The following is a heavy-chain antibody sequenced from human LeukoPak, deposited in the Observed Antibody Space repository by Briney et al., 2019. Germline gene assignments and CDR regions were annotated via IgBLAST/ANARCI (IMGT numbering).Heavy chain of an antibody. CDR1: GFTFSSYG. D-gene: IGHD5-18*01. V-gene: IGHV3-30*18. CDR3: AKDRYSYAFEYSDS. Sequence: GGSLRLSCAASGFTFSSYGMHWVRQAPGKGLGWVAVISNDGSKKYYADSVKGRFTISRDNSKNTLSLQVSSLRTEDTAVYYCAKDRYSYAFEYSDSWGQGTLVTVSS. CDR2: ISNDGSKK. J-gene: IGHJ4*02.